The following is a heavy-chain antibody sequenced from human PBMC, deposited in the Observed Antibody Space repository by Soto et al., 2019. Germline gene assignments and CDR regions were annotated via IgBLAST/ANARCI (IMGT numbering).Heavy chain of an antibody. D-gene: IGHD3-3*01. CDR3: ATRPPLLRFLEWLLDY. Sequence: GGSLRLSCAASGFTFSSYAMSWVRQAPGKGLEWVSAISGSGGSTYYADSVKGRFTISRDNSKNTLYLQMNSLRAEDTAVYYCATRPPLLRFLEWLLDYWGQGTLVTVSS. V-gene: IGHV3-23*01. J-gene: IGHJ4*02. CDR2: ISGSGGST. CDR1: GFTFSSYA.